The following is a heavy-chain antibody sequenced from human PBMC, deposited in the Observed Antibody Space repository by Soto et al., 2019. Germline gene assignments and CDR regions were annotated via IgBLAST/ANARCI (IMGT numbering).Heavy chain of an antibody. D-gene: IGHD7-27*01. CDR3: ASRALTGDYYYYYGMDV. V-gene: IGHV1-69*13. CDR2: IIPIFGTA. Sequence: SVKVSCKASGGTFSSYAISWVRQAPGQRFEWMGGIIPIFGTANYAQKFQGRVTITADESTSTAYMELSSLRSEDTAVYYCASRALTGDYYYYYGMDVWGQGTTVTVSS. CDR1: GGTFSSYA. J-gene: IGHJ6*02.